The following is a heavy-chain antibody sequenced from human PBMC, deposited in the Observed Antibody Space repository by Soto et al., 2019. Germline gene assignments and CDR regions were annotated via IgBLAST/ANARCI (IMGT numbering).Heavy chain of an antibody. CDR1: NASISTISSYY. Sequence: SETLSLTCTVSNASISTISSYYWTWVRQPPGKGLEWIGYVYYSGSTNFNPSLKSRVGMSIDTSKNQFSLELKSVTAADTATYYCVRDYLLTGFDTWGQGTLVTVSS. CDR2: VYYSGST. J-gene: IGHJ5*02. D-gene: IGHD3-16*02. V-gene: IGHV4-61*01. CDR3: VRDYLLTGFDT.